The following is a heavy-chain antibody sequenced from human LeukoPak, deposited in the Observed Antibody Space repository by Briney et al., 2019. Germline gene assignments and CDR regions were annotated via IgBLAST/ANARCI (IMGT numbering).Heavy chain of an antibody. D-gene: IGHD3-3*01. CDR1: GFTLSSYW. V-gene: IGHV3-7*01. CDR3: ARDPLGYDFWTQGDY. J-gene: IGHJ4*02. CDR2: IKQDGSEK. Sequence: GGSLRLSCAASGFTLSSYWMSWVRQAPGKGLEWVANIKQDGSEKYYVDSVKGRFTISRDNAKNSLYLQMNSLRAEDTAVYYCARDPLGYDFWTQGDYWGQGTLVTVSS.